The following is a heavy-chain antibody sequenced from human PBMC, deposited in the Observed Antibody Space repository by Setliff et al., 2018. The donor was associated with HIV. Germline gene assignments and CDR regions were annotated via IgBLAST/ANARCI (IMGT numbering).Heavy chain of an antibody. CDR3: ASGIRGLIRTDYYYEMEV. CDR1: GGTFGASG. CDR2: IILAFNVI. D-gene: IGHD3-10*01. J-gene: IGHJ6*04. Sequence: SVKVSCKASGGTFGASGINWVRQAPGHGFEWMGTIILAFNVIKYAQKFQGRVTITADESARTAFMEMRSLRSDDTAIYYCASGIRGLIRTDYYYEMEVWGKGTTVTVSS. V-gene: IGHV1-69*13.